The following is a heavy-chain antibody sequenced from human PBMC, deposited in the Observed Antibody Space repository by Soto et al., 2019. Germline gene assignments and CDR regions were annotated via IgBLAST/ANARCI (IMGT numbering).Heavy chain of an antibody. CDR1: GDSIRSGDHQ. J-gene: IGHJ5*02. CDR3: ARGRWFGGLWFDQ. Sequence: QVQLRESGPGLVKPSQTLSLTCTVSGDSIRSGDHQWTWIRQPPGKGLEWIGYITNSGSNYHKPSLGSRVAISVDTSNNQFSLKLSSVTAADTAVYYCARGRWFGGLWFDQWGQGTLVTVSS. CDR2: ITNSGSN. V-gene: IGHV4-30-4*01. D-gene: IGHD3-10*01.